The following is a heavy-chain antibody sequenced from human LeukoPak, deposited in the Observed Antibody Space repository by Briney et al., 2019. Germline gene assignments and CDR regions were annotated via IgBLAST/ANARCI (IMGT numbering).Heavy chain of an antibody. CDR1: GYTFTGYP. V-gene: IGHV1-2*02. CDR3: TREDY. Sequence: ASVEVSCKASGYTFTGYPILWVRQAPGQGLEWMGWIIPNSGATTYAQKFQGRVTMTRDTSISTAFMELSSLRSDDTAVYYCTREDYWGQGTPVTVSS. CDR2: IIPNSGAT. J-gene: IGHJ4*02.